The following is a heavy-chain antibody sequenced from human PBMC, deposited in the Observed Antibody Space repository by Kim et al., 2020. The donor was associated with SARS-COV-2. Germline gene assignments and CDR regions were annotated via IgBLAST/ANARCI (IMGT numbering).Heavy chain of an antibody. V-gene: IGHV5-51*01. CDR3: ARHAVSNYGYGMDV. Sequence: SPSFQGQVTISADKSISTAYLQWSSLKASDTAMYYCARHAVSNYGYGMDVWGQGTTVTVSS. J-gene: IGHJ6*02.